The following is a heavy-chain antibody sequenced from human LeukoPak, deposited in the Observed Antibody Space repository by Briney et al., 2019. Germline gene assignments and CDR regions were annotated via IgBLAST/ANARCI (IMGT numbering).Heavy chain of an antibody. CDR1: GFTFSSYD. Sequence: GGTLRLSCAASGFTFSSYDMSWVRQAPGKGLEWVSAISGSGGSTYYADSVKGRFTISRDNSKNTLYLQMNSLRAEDTAIYYCAKSGSGSYYSSAWGQGTLVTVSS. D-gene: IGHD3-10*01. V-gene: IGHV3-23*01. J-gene: IGHJ4*02. CDR3: AKSGSGSYYSSA. CDR2: ISGSGGST.